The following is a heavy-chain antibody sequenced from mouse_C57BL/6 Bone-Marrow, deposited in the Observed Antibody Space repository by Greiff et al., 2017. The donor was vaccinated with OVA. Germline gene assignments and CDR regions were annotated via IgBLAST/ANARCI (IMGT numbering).Heavy chain of an antibody. J-gene: IGHJ4*01. Sequence: QVQLQQPGTELVKPGASVKLSCKASGYTFTSYWMHWVKQRPGQGLEWIGNINPSNGGTNYNEKFKSKATLTVDKSSSTAYMQHSSLTSEDSAVYYCARFGDLLWLRRTGYYYARDYWGQGTSVTVSS. CDR3: ARFGDLLWLRRTGYYYARDY. CDR1: GYTFTSYW. V-gene: IGHV1-53*01. D-gene: IGHD2-2*01. CDR2: INPSNGGT.